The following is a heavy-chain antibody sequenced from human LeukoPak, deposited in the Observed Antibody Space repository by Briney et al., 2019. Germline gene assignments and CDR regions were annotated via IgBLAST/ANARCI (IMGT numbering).Heavy chain of an antibody. Sequence: GGSLRLSCAASGFTVSSNYMSWVRQAPGKGLEWFSVIYSGGSTYYADSVKGRFTISRDNSKNTLYLQMNSLRAEDTAVYYCARVVQSSIAAAGPYYFDYWGQGTLVTVSS. CDR3: ARVVQSSIAAAGPYYFDY. D-gene: IGHD6-13*01. V-gene: IGHV3-53*01. CDR1: GFTVSSNY. J-gene: IGHJ4*02. CDR2: IYSGGST.